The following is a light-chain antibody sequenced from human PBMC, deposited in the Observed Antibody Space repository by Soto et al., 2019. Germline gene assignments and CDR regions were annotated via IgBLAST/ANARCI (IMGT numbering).Light chain of an antibody. CDR2: EVT. V-gene: IGLV2-8*01. Sequence: QSALTQPPSASGSPGQSVTISCTGSSSDVGAYNYVSWYQQHPGKVPKLLIYEVTKRPSGVPDRFSGSKSGNTASLTISGLQTDDEADYFCFSYTANDNWVFGGGTKLTVL. CDR1: SSDVGAYNY. CDR3: FSYTANDNWV. J-gene: IGLJ3*02.